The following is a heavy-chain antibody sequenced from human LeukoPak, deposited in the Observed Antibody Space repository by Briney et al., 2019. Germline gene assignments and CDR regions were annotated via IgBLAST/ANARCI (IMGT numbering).Heavy chain of an antibody. CDR2: IGSSGVT. CDR1: GFTFSSHD. Sequence: PGGSLRLSCAASGFTFSSHDMHWVRQATRKGLEWVSAIGSSGVTYYPVSVKGRFTISRENAKSSLYLQMTSLRAGDTAVYYCARVTVRNAFDIWGQGTMVTVSS. V-gene: IGHV3-13*04. CDR3: ARVTVRNAFDI. D-gene: IGHD4-17*01. J-gene: IGHJ3*02.